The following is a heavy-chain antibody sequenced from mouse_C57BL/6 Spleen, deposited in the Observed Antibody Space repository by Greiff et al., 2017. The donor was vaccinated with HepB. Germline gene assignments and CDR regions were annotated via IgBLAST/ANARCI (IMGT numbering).Heavy chain of an antibody. CDR3: ARGNHYYYGSSGDY. V-gene: IGHV1-55*01. Sequence: VQLQQPGAELVKPGASVKLSCTASGYTFTSYWIPWVKQRPGQGLEWIGGIYPGSGSTNYNEKFKSKATLTVDTSSSTAYMQLSSLTSEDSAVYYCARGNHYYYGSSGDYWGQGTTLTVSS. CDR2: IYPGSGST. J-gene: IGHJ2*01. CDR1: GYTFTSYW. D-gene: IGHD1-1*01.